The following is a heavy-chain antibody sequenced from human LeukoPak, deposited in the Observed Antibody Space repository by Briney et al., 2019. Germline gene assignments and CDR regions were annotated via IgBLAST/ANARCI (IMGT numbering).Heavy chain of an antibody. CDR1: GFSFSSHE. CDR2: ISNSGSTI. CDR3: ARSGYNFDKFDY. V-gene: IGHV3-48*03. Sequence: GGSLRLSCAASGFSFSSHEMNWVRRAPGMGLEWLSYISNSGSTIYYADSVKGRFTVSRDNARDALYLRMNSLRAEDTAVYYCARSGYNFDKFDYWGQGALVTVSS. J-gene: IGHJ4*02. D-gene: IGHD3-22*01.